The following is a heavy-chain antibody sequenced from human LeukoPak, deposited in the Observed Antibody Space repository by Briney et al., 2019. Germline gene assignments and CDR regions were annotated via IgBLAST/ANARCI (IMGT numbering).Heavy chain of an antibody. CDR2: IIPILGIA. Sequence: ASVKVSCKASGGTFSSYAISWVRQAPGQGLEWMGRIIPILGIANYAQKFQGRVTITADKSTSTAYMELSSLRSEDTAVYYCARADTAMGYFDYWGQGTLVTVSS. CDR3: ARADTAMGYFDY. V-gene: IGHV1-69*04. J-gene: IGHJ4*02. CDR1: GGTFSSYA. D-gene: IGHD5-18*01.